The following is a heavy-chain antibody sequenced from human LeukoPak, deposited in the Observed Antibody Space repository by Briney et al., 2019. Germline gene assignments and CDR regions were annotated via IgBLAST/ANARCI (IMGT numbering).Heavy chain of an antibody. CDR2: ISSSGKNI. CDR1: GFTVSSNY. J-gene: IGHJ4*02. CDR3: TRGGFSTH. V-gene: IGHV3-11*01. Sequence: GGSLRLSCAASGFTVSSNYMSWVRQAPGKGLEWLSYISSSGKNIYYADSVKGRFTISRDSANNSLFLQMNSLRAEDTAVYFCTRGGFSTHWGQGTRVTVSS.